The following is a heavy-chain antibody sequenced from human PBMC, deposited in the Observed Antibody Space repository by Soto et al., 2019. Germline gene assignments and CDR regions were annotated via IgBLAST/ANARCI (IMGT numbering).Heavy chain of an antibody. J-gene: IGHJ5*02. CDR1: GFSLSTSGVG. CDR2: IYWDDDK. CDR3: AHRKPSLRNHWFDP. V-gene: IGHV2-5*02. Sequence: SGPTLVNPTQTLTLTCTFSGFSLSTSGVGVGWIRQPPGKALEWLALIYWDDDKRYSPSLKSRLTITKDTSKNQVVLTMTNMDPVDTATYDCAHRKPSLRNHWFDPWGQGTLVTVSS. D-gene: IGHD4-17*01.